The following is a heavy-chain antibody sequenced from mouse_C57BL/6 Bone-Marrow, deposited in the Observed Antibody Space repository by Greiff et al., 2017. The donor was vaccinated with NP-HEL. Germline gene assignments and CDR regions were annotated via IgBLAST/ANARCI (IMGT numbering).Heavy chain of an antibody. J-gene: IGHJ4*01. V-gene: IGHV14-3*01. CDR2: IDPANGNT. CDR1: GFNIKNTY. Sequence: EVQRVESVAELVRPGASVKLSCTASGFNIKNTYMHWVKQRPEQGLEWIGRIDPANGNTKYAPKFQGKATITADTSSNTAYLQLSSLTSDDTAIYYCARYHGSSFYAMDYWGQGTAVTVSS. CDR3: ARYHGSSFYAMDY. D-gene: IGHD1-1*01.